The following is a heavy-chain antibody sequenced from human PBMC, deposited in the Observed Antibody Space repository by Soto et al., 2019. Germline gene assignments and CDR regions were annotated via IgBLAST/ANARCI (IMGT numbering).Heavy chain of an antibody. J-gene: IGHJ5*02. CDR2: IWYDGSNK. Sequence: QVQLVESGGGVVQPGRSLRLSCAASGFTFSSYGMHWVRQAPGKGLEWVAVIWYDGSNKYYADSVKGRFTISRDNSKNXLDLQMNSLRAEDTAVYYCAREYGGSFYRYNWFDPWGQGTLVTVSS. CDR3: AREYGGSFYRYNWFDP. CDR1: GFTFSSYG. V-gene: IGHV3-33*01. D-gene: IGHD3-16*02.